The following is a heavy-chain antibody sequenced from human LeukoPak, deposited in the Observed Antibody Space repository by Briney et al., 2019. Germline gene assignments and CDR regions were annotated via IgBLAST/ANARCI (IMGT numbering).Heavy chain of an antibody. CDR3: ARDSGRGPRLGLIYGMDV. J-gene: IGHJ6*02. CDR1: GYSFTSYW. D-gene: IGHD1-7*01. Sequence: GESLKISCKGSGYSFTSYWIGWVRQMPGKGLEWMGIIYPGDSDTKYSPSFQGQVTISADKSISTAYLQWSSLKASDTAMYYCARDSGRGPRLGLIYGMDVWGQGTTVTVSS. V-gene: IGHV5-51*01. CDR2: IYPGDSDT.